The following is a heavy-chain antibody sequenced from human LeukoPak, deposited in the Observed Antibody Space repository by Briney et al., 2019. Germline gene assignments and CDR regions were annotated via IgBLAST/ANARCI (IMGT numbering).Heavy chain of an antibody. CDR2: IDWDDDE. V-gene: IGHV2-70*11. CDR1: GFSLTTTGMC. J-gene: IGHJ6*02. D-gene: IGHD3-10*01. CDR3: ARRIWFGDRSVSGGMDV. Sequence: SASGPTLVNPTQTLTLTCTFSGFSLTTTGMCVSWIRQPPGKALEWLARIDWDDDEYYSTSLKARLTISKDTSKNQVVLIMTNMDPVDTATYYCARRIWFGDRSVSGGMDVWGQGTTVTVSS.